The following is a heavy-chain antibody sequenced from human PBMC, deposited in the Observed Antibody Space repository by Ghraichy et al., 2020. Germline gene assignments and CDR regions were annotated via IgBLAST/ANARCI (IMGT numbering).Heavy chain of an antibody. CDR3: AKDLRGGYSSSSYYYYGMDV. CDR1: GFTFSSYA. Sequence: GGSLRLSCAASGFTFSSYAMSWVRQAPGKGLEWVSAISGSGGSTYYADSVKGRFTISRDNSKNTLYLQMNSLRAEDTAVYYCAKDLRGGYSSSSYYYYGMDVWGQGTTVTVSS. J-gene: IGHJ6*02. D-gene: IGHD6-13*01. CDR2: ISGSGGST. V-gene: IGHV3-23*01.